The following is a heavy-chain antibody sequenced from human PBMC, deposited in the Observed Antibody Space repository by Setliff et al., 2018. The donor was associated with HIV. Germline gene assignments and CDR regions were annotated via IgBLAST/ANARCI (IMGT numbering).Heavy chain of an antibody. J-gene: IGHJ6*03. CDR2: IYYSGNT. D-gene: IGHD3-3*01. CDR3: ARCYYNFWSGYPLDYMDV. Sequence: SETLSLTCTVSGGSSSSSSFYWGWIRQPPGKGLEWIGSIYYSGNTYYNPPLKSRVTMSVGTSKNQFSLKLSSVTAADTAVYYCARCYYNFWSGYPLDYMDVWGKGTTVTVSS. CDR1: GGSSSSSSFY. V-gene: IGHV4-39*07.